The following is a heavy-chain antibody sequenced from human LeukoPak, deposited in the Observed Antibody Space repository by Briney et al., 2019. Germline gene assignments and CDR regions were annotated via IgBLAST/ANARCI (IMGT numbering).Heavy chain of an antibody. V-gene: IGHV4-38-2*01. Sequence: SETLSLTCAVSGYSISSGYYWGWIRQPPGKGLEWIGSIYHSGSTYYNPSLKSRVTISVDTSKNQFSLKLSSVTAADTAVYYCARGGYSSGWFSDYWGQGTLVTVSS. CDR1: GYSISSGYY. J-gene: IGHJ4*02. D-gene: IGHD6-19*01. CDR3: ARGGYSSGWFSDY. CDR2: IYHSGST.